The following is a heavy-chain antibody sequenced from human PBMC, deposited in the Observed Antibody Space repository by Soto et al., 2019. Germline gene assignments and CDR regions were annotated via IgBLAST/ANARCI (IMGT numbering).Heavy chain of an antibody. CDR3: AAEGGLPRYY. D-gene: IGHD5-12*01. CDR2: IYYSGST. Sequence: SETLSLTCTVSGGSISSYYWSWIRQPPGKGLEWIGYIYYSGSTNYNPSLKSRVTISVDRSKNQFSLKLSSVTAADTAVYYCAAEGGLPRYYWGQGTLVTVSS. V-gene: IGHV4-59*12. J-gene: IGHJ4*02. CDR1: GGSISSYY.